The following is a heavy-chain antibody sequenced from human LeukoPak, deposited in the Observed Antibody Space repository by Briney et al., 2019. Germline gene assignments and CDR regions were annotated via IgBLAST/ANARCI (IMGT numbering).Heavy chain of an antibody. CDR3: ARGYPNYVWGSYRSYYFDY. Sequence: SETLSLTCAVYGGSFSGYYWSWIRQPPGKGLEWIGEINHSGSTNYNPSLKSRVTISVDTSKNQFPLKLSSVTAADTAVYYCARGYPNYVWGSYRSYYFDYWGQGTLVTVSS. J-gene: IGHJ4*02. D-gene: IGHD3-16*02. CDR1: GGSFSGYY. CDR2: INHSGST. V-gene: IGHV4-34*01.